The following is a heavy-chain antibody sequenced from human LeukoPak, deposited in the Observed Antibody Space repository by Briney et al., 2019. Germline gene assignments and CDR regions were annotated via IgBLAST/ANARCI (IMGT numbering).Heavy chain of an antibody. CDR3: ARGDWPKVQLERPPPKHYYYYYMDV. Sequence: SVKVSCKASGYTFTSYGISWVRQAPGQGLEWMGGIIPIFGTANYAQKFQGRVTITADESTSTAYMELSSLRSEDTAVYYCARGDWPKVQLERPPPKHYYYYYMDVWGKGTTVTISS. CDR1: GYTFTSYG. J-gene: IGHJ6*03. CDR2: IIPIFGTA. V-gene: IGHV1-69*13. D-gene: IGHD1-1*01.